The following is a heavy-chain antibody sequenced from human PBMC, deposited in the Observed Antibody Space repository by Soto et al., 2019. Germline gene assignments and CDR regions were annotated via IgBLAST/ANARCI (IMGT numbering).Heavy chain of an antibody. CDR1: GGSINSGGYY. D-gene: IGHD4-17*01. J-gene: IGHJ5*02. CDR3: ARDRLATVTTGWFDP. CDR2: IYYSGST. Sequence: QVQLQESGPGLVKPSQTLSLTCTVSGGSINSGGYYWSWIRQHPGKGLEWIGYIYYSGSTSYNPSLKSRLTISVDTSKNQFSLKLSSVTAADTAMYYCARDRLATVTTGWFDPWGQGTLVTVSS. V-gene: IGHV4-31*03.